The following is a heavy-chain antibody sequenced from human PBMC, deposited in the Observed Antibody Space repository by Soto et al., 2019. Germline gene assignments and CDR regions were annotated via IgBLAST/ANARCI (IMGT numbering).Heavy chain of an antibody. CDR1: GYSFTSYG. J-gene: IGHJ6*02. CDR3: XXXXGFGESDV. D-gene: IGHD3-10*01. CDR2: ISAYNGNT. Sequence: QVQLVQSGAEVKKPGASVKVSCKASGYSFTSYGISWVRQAPGQGLEWMGWISAYNGNTNYAQKLQGRVTMTTDTSXSTAXXXXXXXXXDDTXVYXXXXXXGFGESDVWGQGTTVTVSS. V-gene: IGHV1-18*01.